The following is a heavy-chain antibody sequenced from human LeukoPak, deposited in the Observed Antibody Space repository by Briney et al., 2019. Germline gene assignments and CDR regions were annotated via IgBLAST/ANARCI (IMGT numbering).Heavy chain of an antibody. CDR3: ARDWVGATEFDY. CDR1: GFTFCNSA. CDR2: ISSSSSYI. D-gene: IGHD1-26*01. J-gene: IGHJ4*02. V-gene: IGHV3-21*01. Sequence: GGSLRLSCAASGFTFCNSAMSWVRRAPGKGLEWVSSISSSSSYIYYADSVKGRFTISRDNAKNSLYLQMNSLRAEDTAVYYCARDWVGATEFDYWGQGALVTVSS.